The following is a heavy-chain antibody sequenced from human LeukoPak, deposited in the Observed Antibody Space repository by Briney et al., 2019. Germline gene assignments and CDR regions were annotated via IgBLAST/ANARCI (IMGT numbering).Heavy chain of an antibody. D-gene: IGHD6-19*01. CDR1: GGSISSYS. CDR3: ASSSSGNPLYYFDY. CDR2: ISYSGST. V-gene: IGHV4-59*08. Sequence: SETLSLTCTVSGGSISSYSWNWIRQPPGKGLEWIGYISYSGSTNYNPSLRSRGTISVDTSKNQFSLKLSSVTAADAAAYYCASSSSGNPLYYFDYWGQGILVTVSS. J-gene: IGHJ4*02.